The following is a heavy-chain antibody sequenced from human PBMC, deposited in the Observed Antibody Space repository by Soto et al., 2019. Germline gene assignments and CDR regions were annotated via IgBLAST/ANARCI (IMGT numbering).Heavy chain of an antibody. CDR1: GGSFSGYY. CDR3: AKGFGNYWAFDY. V-gene: IGHV4-34*01. CDR2: IYYSGST. D-gene: IGHD1-26*01. J-gene: IGHJ4*02. Sequence: TLSLTCAVYGGSFSGYYWIWIRQPPGKGLEWIGYIYYSGSTYYNPSLKSRVTISVDTSKNQFSLKLSSVTAADTAVYYCAKGFGNYWAFDYWGQGTLVTVSS.